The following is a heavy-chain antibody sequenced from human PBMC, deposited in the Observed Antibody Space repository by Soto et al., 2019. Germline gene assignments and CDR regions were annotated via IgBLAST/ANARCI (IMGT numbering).Heavy chain of an antibody. D-gene: IGHD2-2*01. CDR3: ARDHCSSTSCQYFQH. V-gene: IGHV1-3*01. Sequence: GASVKVSCEASGYTFTSYAMHWGRQAPGQRLEWMGWINAGNGNTKYSQKFQGRVTITRDTSASTAYMELSSLRSEDTAVYYCARDHCSSTSCQYFQHWGQGTLVTVSS. J-gene: IGHJ1*01. CDR2: INAGNGNT. CDR1: GYTFTSYA.